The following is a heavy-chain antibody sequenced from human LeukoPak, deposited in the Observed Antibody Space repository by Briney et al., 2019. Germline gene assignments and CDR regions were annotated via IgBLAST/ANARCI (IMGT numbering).Heavy chain of an antibody. CDR1: GYTFTSYY. V-gene: IGHV1-2*02. D-gene: IGHD1-1*01. CDR3: ARATRATTRNPHDY. J-gene: IGHJ4*02. Sequence: GASVKVSCKASGYTFTSYYMHWVRQAPGQGLEWMGWINPNSGGTNYAQKFQGRVTMTRDTSISTAYMELSRLRSDDTAVYYCARATRATTRNPHDYWGQGTLVTVSS. CDR2: INPNSGGT.